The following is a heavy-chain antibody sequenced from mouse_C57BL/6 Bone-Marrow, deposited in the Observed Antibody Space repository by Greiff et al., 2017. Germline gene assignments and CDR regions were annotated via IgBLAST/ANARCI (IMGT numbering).Heavy chain of an antibody. CDR1: GYTFTSYW. CDR3: ARRIGYEGCAY. D-gene: IGHD2-2*01. CDR2: IDPSDSET. J-gene: IGHJ3*01. V-gene: IGHV1-52*01. Sequence: QVHVKQPGAELVRPGSSVKLSCKASGYTFTSYWMHWVKQRPIQGLEWIGNIDPSDSETHYNQKFKDKATLTVDKSSSTAYMQLSSLTSEDSAVYYCARRIGYEGCAYWGQGTLVTVSA.